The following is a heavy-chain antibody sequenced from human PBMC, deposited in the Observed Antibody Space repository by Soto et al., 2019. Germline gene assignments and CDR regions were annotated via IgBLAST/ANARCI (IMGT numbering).Heavy chain of an antibody. D-gene: IGHD1-7*01. CDR2: NT. Sequence: QVQLVQSGAEVKEPGASVKISCKTSGYTFANYGVTWVRQAPGQGLEWVGCNTDYAQKIQGTVTITRDTSTSTAYLEVRSLKSDDTAVYYCARGEPHIYGGSWNYYFDYWGQGTLVTVSS. J-gene: IGHJ4*02. CDR1: GYTFANYG. CDR3: ARGEPHIYGGSWNYYFDY. V-gene: IGHV1-18*01.